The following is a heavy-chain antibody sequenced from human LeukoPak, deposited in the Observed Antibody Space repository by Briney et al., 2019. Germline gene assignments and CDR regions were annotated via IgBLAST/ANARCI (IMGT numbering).Heavy chain of an antibody. V-gene: IGHV4-61*02. CDR2: IYTSGST. CDR1: GGSISSGSYY. Sequence: PSETLSLTCTVSGGSISSGSYYWSWIRQPAGKGLEWIGRIYTSGSTNYNPSLKSRVTISVDTSKNQFSLKLNSVTAADTAVYYCAKAGAVVVVAAKYFDYWGQGTLVTVSS. J-gene: IGHJ4*02. D-gene: IGHD2-15*01. CDR3: AKAGAVVVVAAKYFDY.